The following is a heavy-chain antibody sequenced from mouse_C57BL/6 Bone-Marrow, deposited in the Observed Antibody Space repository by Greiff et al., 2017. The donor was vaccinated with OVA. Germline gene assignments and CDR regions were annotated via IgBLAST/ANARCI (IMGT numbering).Heavy chain of an antibody. CDR1: GFTFSDAW. D-gene: IGHD3-2*02. J-gene: IGHJ2*01. Sequence: EVKLQESGGGLVQPGGSMKLSCAASGFTFSDAWMDWVRQSPEKGLEWVAEIRNKANNHATYYAESVKGRFTISRDDSKSSVYLQMNSLRAEDTGIYYCTRPGDSSGYRPFDYWGQGTTLTVSS. V-gene: IGHV6-6*01. CDR3: TRPGDSSGYRPFDY. CDR2: IRNKANNHAT.